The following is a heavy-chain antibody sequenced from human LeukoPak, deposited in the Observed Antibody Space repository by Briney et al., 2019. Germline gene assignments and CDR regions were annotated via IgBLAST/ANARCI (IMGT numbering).Heavy chain of an antibody. CDR2: ISSASNTI. J-gene: IGHJ5*02. Sequence: PGGSLRLSCAASGFTFSSYSMNWVRQAPGKGLEWVSYISSASNTIYYADSVKGRLTISRDNAKNSLYLQMNSLRAEDTAMYYCARDGWFGDYNWFDPWGQGTLVTVSS. V-gene: IGHV3-48*01. CDR3: ARDGWFGDYNWFDP. CDR1: GFTFSSYS. D-gene: IGHD3-10*01.